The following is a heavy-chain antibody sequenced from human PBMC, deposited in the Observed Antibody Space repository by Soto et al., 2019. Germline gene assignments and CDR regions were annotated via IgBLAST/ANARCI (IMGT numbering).Heavy chain of an antibody. CDR3: VKGNWGDY. D-gene: IGHD7-27*01. CDR1: GFTFITYD. CDR2: SRGSDGST. V-gene: IGHV3-23*01. Sequence: EVQLLESGGGSVQPGGSLRLSCAASGFTFITYDMTWVRQAPGKGLEWVSVSRGSDGSTYYADSVKGRFTISRDNSKNTVYLQMNSPRADDTAIYYCVKGNWGDYWAQGTLVTVSS. J-gene: IGHJ4*02.